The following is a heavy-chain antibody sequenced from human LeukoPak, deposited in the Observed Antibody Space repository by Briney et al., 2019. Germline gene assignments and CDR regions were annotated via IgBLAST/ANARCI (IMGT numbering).Heavy chain of an antibody. J-gene: IGHJ4*02. V-gene: IGHV1-8*01. Sequence: ASVKVSCKASGYSFVNYDFNWVRQAPGQGLEWMGWMNPKSGNKGYVQRFQGRVTMTRNTSTSTAYMELSGLTSDDTAVYFCARVLGKASAAGPALGYWGQGTLVTVSS. D-gene: IGHD6-25*01. CDR2: MNPKSGNK. CDR1: GYSFVNYD. CDR3: ARVLGKASAAGPALGY.